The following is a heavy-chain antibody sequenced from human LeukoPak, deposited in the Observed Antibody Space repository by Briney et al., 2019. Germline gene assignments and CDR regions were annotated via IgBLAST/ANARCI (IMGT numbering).Heavy chain of an antibody. J-gene: IGHJ5*02. D-gene: IGHD5-18*01. Sequence: PSETLSLTCTVSGGSISSYYWSWIRQPPGKGLEWIGYIYYSGSTNYNPSLKSRVTISVDTSKNQSSLKLSSVTAADTAVYYCARGCRRQPKKIQLWFCWFDPWGQGTLVTVSS. CDR3: ARGCRRQPKKIQLWFCWFDP. CDR1: GGSISSYY. V-gene: IGHV4-59*01. CDR2: IYYSGST.